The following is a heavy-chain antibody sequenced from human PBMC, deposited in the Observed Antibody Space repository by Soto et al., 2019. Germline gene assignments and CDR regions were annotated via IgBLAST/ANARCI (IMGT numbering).Heavy chain of an antibody. CDR2: ISAYNGNT. Sequence: GASVKVSCKASGYTFTSYGISWVRQAPGQGLEWMGWISAYNGNTNYAQKLQGRVTMTTDTSTSTAYMELRSLRSDDTAVYYCAGDRKSIAAAGIIYYFDYWGQGTLVTVSS. V-gene: IGHV1-18*01. D-gene: IGHD6-13*01. CDR1: GYTFTSYG. J-gene: IGHJ4*02. CDR3: AGDRKSIAAAGIIYYFDY.